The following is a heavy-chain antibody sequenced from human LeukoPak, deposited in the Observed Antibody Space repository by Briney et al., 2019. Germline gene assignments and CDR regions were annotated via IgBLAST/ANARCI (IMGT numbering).Heavy chain of an antibody. D-gene: IGHD2-2*02. V-gene: IGHV3-11*01. J-gene: IGHJ4*02. Sequence: GGSLRLSCAASGFTFSDYYMSWIRQAPGKGLEWVSYISSSGSTIYYADSAKGRFTISRDDAKNSLYLQMNSLRAEDTAVYYCARGSRVVPAAIPDYWGQGTLVTVSS. CDR1: GFTFSDYY. CDR3: ARGSRVVPAAIPDY. CDR2: ISSSGSTI.